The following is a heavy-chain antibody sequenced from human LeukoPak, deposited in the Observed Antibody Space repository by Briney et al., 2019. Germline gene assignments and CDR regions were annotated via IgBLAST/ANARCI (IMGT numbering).Heavy chain of an antibody. J-gene: IGHJ4*02. V-gene: IGHV1-2*02. CDR2: INPNSGFT. CDR3: APTAEAYAGWWKV. Sequence: ASVKVSCKASGYTFTDDYMHWVRHAPGQGLEFMGWINPNSGFTNYAQKFKGRVTMTRDTSISTAYLEVRSLTSDDTAVYYCAPTAEAYAGWWKVWGQGTMVTVSS. CDR1: GYTFTDDY. D-gene: IGHD2-15*01.